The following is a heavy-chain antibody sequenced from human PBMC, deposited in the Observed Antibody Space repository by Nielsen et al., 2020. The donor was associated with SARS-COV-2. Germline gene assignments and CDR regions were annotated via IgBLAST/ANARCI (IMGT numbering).Heavy chain of an antibody. Sequence: GESLKISCAASGFTFSSYGMHWVRQAPGKGLEWVAVISYDGSNKYYADSVKGRFTISRNKAKNALYLQMNSLTVEDTAVYYCARDVGGWFDPWGQGTLVTVSS. CDR1: GFTFSSYG. CDR2: ISYDGSNK. D-gene: IGHD3-16*01. J-gene: IGHJ5*02. V-gene: IGHV3-30*03. CDR3: ARDVGGWFDP.